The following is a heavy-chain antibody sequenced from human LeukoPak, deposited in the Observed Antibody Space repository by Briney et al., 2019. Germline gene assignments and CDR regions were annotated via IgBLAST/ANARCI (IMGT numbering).Heavy chain of an antibody. D-gene: IGHD3-22*01. J-gene: IGHJ4*02. CDR3: ARDQGHYYDSSGYHTVDY. Sequence: SVKVSCKASGGTFSSYAISWVRQAPGQGLEWMGGIIPIFGTANYAQKFQGRVTITTDESTSTAYMELSSLRSEDTAVYYCARDQGHYYDSSGYHTVDYWGQGTLVTVSS. V-gene: IGHV1-69*05. CDR2: IIPIFGTA. CDR1: GGTFSSYA.